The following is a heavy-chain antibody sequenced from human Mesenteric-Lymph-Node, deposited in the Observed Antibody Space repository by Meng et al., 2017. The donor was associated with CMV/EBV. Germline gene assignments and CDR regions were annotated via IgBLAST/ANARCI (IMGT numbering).Heavy chain of an antibody. CDR2: ISGGEATT. V-gene: IGHV3-23*01. J-gene: IGHJ4*02. D-gene: IGHD6-13*01. Sequence: GESLKISCAASGFTFSSYGMHWVRQAPGKGLEWVSAISGGEATTYYADSVKGRFTISRDNSKNTLYLQMNSLGAEDTAVYYCVKDDNNSWYSKSSQNFDYWGQGALVTVSS. CDR1: GFTFSSYG. CDR3: VKDDNNSWYSKSSQNFDY.